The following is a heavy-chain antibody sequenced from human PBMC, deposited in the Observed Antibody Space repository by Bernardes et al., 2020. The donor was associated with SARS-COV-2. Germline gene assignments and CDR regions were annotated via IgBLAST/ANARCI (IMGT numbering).Heavy chain of an antibody. CDR2: INPGATGT. V-gene: IGHV3-74*01. CDR3: AKDMLVGSGQVYYFDF. J-gene: IGHJ4*02. CDR1: GFTFSSHW. D-gene: IGHD6-19*01. Sequence: GGSLRLSCVGSGFTFSSHWMHWVRQAPGKGLVWVSRINPGATGTNYPDSVKGRFTVSRDNAKNTLYLQMNNLRAEDTAVYFCAKDMLVGSGQVYYFDFWGLRNLVSVSS.